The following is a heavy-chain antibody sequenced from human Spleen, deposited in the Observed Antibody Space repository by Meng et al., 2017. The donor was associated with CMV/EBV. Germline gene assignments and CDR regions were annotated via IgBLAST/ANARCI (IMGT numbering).Heavy chain of an antibody. D-gene: IGHD1-14*01. J-gene: IGHJ4*02. Sequence: GESLKISCAASGFTFSGYAMTWVRQAPGKGLERVSVIYSGGSNTFYADSVKGRFTISRDNSKNTLYLQMNSLRAEDTAVYYCAKPPGTYGYFDYWGQGTLVTVSS. CDR2: IYSGGSNT. V-gene: IGHV3-23*03. CDR1: GFTFSGYA. CDR3: AKPPGTYGYFDY.